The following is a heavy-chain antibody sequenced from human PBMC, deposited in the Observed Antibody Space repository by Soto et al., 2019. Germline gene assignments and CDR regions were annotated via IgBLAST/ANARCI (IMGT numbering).Heavy chain of an antibody. V-gene: IGHV3-21*01. CDR1: GFSFSNST. CDR3: ARDPKLDAFDI. CDR2: ISLRGRFI. J-gene: IGHJ3*02. D-gene: IGHD1-1*01. Sequence: GSLRLSCAASGFSFSNSTMNWVRQAPGKGLEWVSSISLRGRFIYYADSVKGRFTISRDNANNSLYLQMNSLRPEDTAVYFCARDPKLDAFDIWGQGTMVTVSS.